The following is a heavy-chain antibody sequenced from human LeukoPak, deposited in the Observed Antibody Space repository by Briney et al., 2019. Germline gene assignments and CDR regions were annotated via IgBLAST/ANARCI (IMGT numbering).Heavy chain of an antibody. CDR1: GFTFNDYG. V-gene: IGHV3-33*01. CDR2: IWYDGSNK. CDR3: ARHSEGAMDY. D-gene: IGHD1-26*01. J-gene: IGHJ4*02. Sequence: GRSLRLSCAASGFTFNDYGIHWVPQAPGKGLEWVTVIWYDGSNKFYADSVKGRFTISRDNSTNTLYLQMNSLRATDTAVYSCARHSEGAMDYWAKGTRV.